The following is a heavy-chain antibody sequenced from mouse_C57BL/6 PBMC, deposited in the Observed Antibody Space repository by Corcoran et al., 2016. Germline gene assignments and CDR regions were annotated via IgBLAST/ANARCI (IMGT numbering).Heavy chain of an antibody. CDR2: IYPGSGNT. Sequence: QVLLKQSGAELVRPGASVKMSCKASGYTFTDYDINWVKQRPGQGLEWIARIYPGSGNTYYNEKFKGKATLTAEKSSSTAYMQLISLTSEDSAVYVCAYSNLFAYWGQGTLVTVSA. CDR1: GYTFTDYD. J-gene: IGHJ3*01. CDR3: AYSNLFAY. V-gene: IGHV1-76*01. D-gene: IGHD2-5*01.